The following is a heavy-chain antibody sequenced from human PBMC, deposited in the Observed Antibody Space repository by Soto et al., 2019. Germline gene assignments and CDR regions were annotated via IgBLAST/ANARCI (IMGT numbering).Heavy chain of an antibody. J-gene: IGHJ4*02. CDR2: IRTDSLDT. Sequence: EVQLVESGGDLVQPGGSLRLSCSASGFSFKNLGMHWVRQAPGKGLEYVAAIRTDSLDTSYADSVKGRFTISRDNSKDTLYLQMTNLRVDDTATYFCAKSYDPQVRTWRAPHYDCWGQGALVTVS. CDR1: GFSFKNLG. V-gene: IGHV3-64D*08. D-gene: IGHD2-8*01. CDR3: AKSYDPQVRTWRAPHYDC.